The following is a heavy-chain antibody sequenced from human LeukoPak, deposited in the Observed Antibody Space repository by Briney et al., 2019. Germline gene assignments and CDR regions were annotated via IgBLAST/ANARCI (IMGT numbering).Heavy chain of an antibody. D-gene: IGHD5-18*01. V-gene: IGHV3-66*01. CDR1: GVTVSSNY. CDR3: AKDRATSGYTYGYAIDY. J-gene: IGHJ4*02. CDR2: LYSGGYT. Sequence: GGSLRLCCAVSGVTVSSNYWTWVRQAPGKGLEWVAILYSGGYTYYADSVKDRFSISRDTSKNTLYLQMDSLRAEDTAVYYCAKDRATSGYTYGYAIDYWGQGTLVTVSS.